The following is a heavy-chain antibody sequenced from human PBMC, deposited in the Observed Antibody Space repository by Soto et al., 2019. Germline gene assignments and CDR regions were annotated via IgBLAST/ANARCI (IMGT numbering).Heavy chain of an antibody. CDR3: ATEYYSSGYYTDY. J-gene: IGHJ4*02. CDR1: GVTFSSYA. Sequence: EVQLLESVGGLLQPGGSLRLSCAASGVTFSSYAMTWVRHAPGKGLEWVSVISGSGGSTYFADSVKGRFTISRDHSTNTLYLQMSRLRAEDPALYYCATEYYSSGYYTDYWGQGTLVTVSS. V-gene: IGHV3-23*01. CDR2: ISGSGGST. D-gene: IGHD3-22*01.